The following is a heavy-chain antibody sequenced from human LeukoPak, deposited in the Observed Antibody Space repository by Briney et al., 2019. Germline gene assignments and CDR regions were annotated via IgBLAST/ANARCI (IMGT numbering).Heavy chain of an antibody. CDR2: IKPDGGDK. CDR1: GFSFSKYW. J-gene: IGHJ4*02. Sequence: GGSLRLSCADSGFSFSKYWMSWVRQAPGKGLEWVANIKPDGGDKYYVDSVKGRFTISRDNAKNSLYLQMSSLRVEDTAVYYCTRRPYSSSWYYFDYWGQGTLVTVSS. CDR3: TRRPYSSSWYYFDY. V-gene: IGHV3-7*01. D-gene: IGHD6-13*01.